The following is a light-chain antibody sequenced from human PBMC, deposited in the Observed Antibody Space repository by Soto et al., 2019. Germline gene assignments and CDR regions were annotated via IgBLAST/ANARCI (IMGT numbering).Light chain of an antibody. Sequence: QSVLTQPPSVSGAPGQRVTISCTGSSSNIGAGYDVHWYQQLPGTAPKLLIYDNTNRPSGVPDRFSGSKSGTSASLAITGLQAEDEADYYCQSYDTGLSAWVFGGGTKLTVL. CDR2: DNT. J-gene: IGLJ3*02. V-gene: IGLV1-40*01. CDR1: SSNIGAGYD. CDR3: QSYDTGLSAWV.